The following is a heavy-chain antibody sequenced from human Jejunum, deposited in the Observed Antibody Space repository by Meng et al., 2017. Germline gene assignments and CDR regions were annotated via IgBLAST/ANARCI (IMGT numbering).Heavy chain of an antibody. CDR2: IWYDGSHK. CDR3: ARDFYGDFSRVDY. D-gene: IGHD4-17*01. V-gene: IGHV3-33*01. J-gene: IGHJ4*02. CDR1: GFTFTRYG. Sequence: GESLKISCAASGFTFTRYGMHWVRQAPGKGLEWLSFIWYDGSHKYYEDSVKGRFTISRDNSKNTLYMEMNSLRAEDTGVYYCARDFYGDFSRVDYWGQGTLNTVS.